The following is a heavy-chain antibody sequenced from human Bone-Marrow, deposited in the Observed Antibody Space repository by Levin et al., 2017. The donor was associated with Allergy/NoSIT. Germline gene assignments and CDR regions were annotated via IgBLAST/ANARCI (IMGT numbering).Heavy chain of an antibody. CDR3: ARDQAIYGSGSPDY. J-gene: IGHJ4*02. V-gene: IGHV1-2*02. CDR2: INPKSGGT. D-gene: IGHD3-10*01. CDR1: GYTLTAYY. Sequence: ASVKVSCKASGYTLTAYYIHWVRQAPGQGLEWMGWINPKSGGTKYAQKFQGRVTMTRDTSISTVYMEVSRLKSDDTAVYYCARDQAIYGSGSPDYWGQGNLVTVSA.